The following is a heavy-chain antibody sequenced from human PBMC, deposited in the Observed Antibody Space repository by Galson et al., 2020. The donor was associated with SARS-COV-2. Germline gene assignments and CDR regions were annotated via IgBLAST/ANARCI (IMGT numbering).Heavy chain of an antibody. CDR3: ARQGGDYYDSSGYYRNYYYGMDV. J-gene: IGHJ6*02. D-gene: IGHD3-22*01. CDR2: IYPGDSDT. V-gene: IGHV5-51*01. Sequence: GESLKISCKGSGYSFTSYWIGWVRQMPGKGLEWMGIIYPGDSDTRYSPSFQGQVTISADKSISTAYLQWSSLKASDTAMYYCARQGGDYYDSSGYYRNYYYGMDVWGQGTTVTVSS. CDR1: GYSFTSYW.